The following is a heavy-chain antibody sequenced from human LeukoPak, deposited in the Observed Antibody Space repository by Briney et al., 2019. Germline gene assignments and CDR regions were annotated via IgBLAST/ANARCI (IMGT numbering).Heavy chain of an antibody. Sequence: KPGGSLRLSCAASGFTFSNARLTWVRQAPGKGLEWVGRLKSKTEGGTTDYAAPVKGRFTISRDDSENMMYLQMSSLKTEDTAVYYCTTYRYDIINAFDYWGQGILVTVSS. V-gene: IGHV3-15*01. CDR2: LKSKTEGGTT. CDR3: TTYRYDIINAFDY. CDR1: GFTFSNAR. D-gene: IGHD5-18*01. J-gene: IGHJ4*02.